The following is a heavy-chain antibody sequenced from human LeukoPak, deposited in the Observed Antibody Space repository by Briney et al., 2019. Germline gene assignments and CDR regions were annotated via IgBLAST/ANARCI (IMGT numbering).Heavy chain of an antibody. V-gene: IGHV3-30-3*02. D-gene: IGHD4/OR15-4a*01. CDR3: AKKAQYDGHYPLDY. CDR2: ISYDGSNK. CDR1: GFTFNNYA. J-gene: IGHJ4*02. Sequence: GGSLRLSCAASGFTFNNYAMHWVRQAPGKGLEWVAVISYDGSNKYYADFVKGRFTISRDTSKNTLYLQMNSLRAEDTALYFCAKKAQYDGHYPLDYWGQGTLVTVSA.